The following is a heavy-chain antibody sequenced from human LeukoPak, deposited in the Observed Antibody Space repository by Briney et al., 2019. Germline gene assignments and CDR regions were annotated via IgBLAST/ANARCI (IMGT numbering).Heavy chain of an antibody. CDR2: IYYSGST. CDR3: ARDLSVMGAPG. J-gene: IGHJ1*01. V-gene: IGHV4-59*01. CDR1: GGSINGYY. D-gene: IGHD1-26*01. Sequence: PSETLSLTCTVSGGSINGYYWSWIRQPPGKGLEWIAYIYYSGSTNYNPSLNSRVTISLDTSKNQFSLKLSSVTAADTAVYYCARDLSVMGAPGWGQGTLVTVSS.